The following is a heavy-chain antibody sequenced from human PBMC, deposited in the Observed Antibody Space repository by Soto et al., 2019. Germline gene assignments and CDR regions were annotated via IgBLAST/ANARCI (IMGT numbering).Heavy chain of an antibody. CDR2: INPNSGGT. J-gene: IGHJ6*02. CDR3: ARYSSHPSLLGMDV. V-gene: IGHV1-2*04. D-gene: IGHD6-13*01. Sequence: ASVKVSCKASGYTFTGYYMHWVRQAPGQGLEWMGWINPNSGGTNYAQKFQGWVTMTRDTSISTAYMELSRLRSDDTAVYYCARYSSHPSLLGMDVWGQGTTVTVSS. CDR1: GYTFTGYY.